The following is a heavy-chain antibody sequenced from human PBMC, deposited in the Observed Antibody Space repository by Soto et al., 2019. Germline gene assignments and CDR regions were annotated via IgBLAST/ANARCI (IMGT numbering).Heavy chain of an antibody. J-gene: IGHJ4*02. CDR3: ALTVDMLTGYFLGVDS. CDR1: GFSLSTSGVG. CDR2: IYWDDDK. V-gene: IGHV2-5*02. Sequence: SGPTLVNPTQTLTLTCTFSGFSLSTSGVGVGWIRQPPGKALEWLALIYWDDDKRYSPSLKSRLTITKDTSKNQVVLTMTNMDPVDTATYYCALTVDMLTGYFLGVDSWGQGTLVTVS. D-gene: IGHD3-9*01.